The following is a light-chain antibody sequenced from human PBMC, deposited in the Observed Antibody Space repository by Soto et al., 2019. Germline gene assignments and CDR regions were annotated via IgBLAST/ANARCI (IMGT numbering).Light chain of an antibody. CDR3: QQYNIYPWT. CDR2: KAS. V-gene: IGKV1-5*03. Sequence: DIQMTQSPSTVSASVGDRVTITCRASQSISSWLAWYQQKPGKAPNLLIYKASSLESGVPSRFSGSGSGTEFTLTISSLQPDDFATYYCQQYNIYPWTFGQGTRWKSN. CDR1: QSISSW. J-gene: IGKJ1*01.